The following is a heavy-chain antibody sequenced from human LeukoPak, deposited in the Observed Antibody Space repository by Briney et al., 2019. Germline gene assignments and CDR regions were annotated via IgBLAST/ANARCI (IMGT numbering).Heavy chain of an antibody. CDR1: GFTFSSSA. V-gene: IGHV3-23*01. D-gene: IGHD3-3*01. J-gene: IGHJ4*02. CDR2: IGGSGGDT. Sequence: GGSLRLSCVASGFTFSSSAMNWVRQAPGEGLQWVSAIGGSGGDTYYADSVKGRFTISRDNSKNTLYLQMNSQRAEDTAVYYCAKDGSKYYDFWSGYSPLVAPFDYWGQGTLVTVSS. CDR3: AKDGSKYYDFWSGYSPLVAPFDY.